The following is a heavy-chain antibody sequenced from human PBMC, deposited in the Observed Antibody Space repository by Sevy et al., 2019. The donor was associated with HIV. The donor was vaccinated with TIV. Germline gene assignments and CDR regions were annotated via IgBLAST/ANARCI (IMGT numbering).Heavy chain of an antibody. CDR1: RFTFSTYD. CDR2: ISHDGSYQ. V-gene: IGHV3-30*18. Sequence: GGSLRLSCAASRFTFSTYDVHWVRQAPGKGLEWVAVISHDGSYQYYTDSVKGRFTISRDDSKNKAYLQMNSLRADDSGVYYCAKGQGYDYIWGNERSKYYFDYWGQGTLVTVSS. CDR3: AKGQGYDYIWGNERSKYYFDY. J-gene: IGHJ4*02. D-gene: IGHD3-16*01.